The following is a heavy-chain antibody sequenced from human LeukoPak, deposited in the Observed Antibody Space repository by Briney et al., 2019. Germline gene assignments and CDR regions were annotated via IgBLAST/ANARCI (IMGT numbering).Heavy chain of an antibody. V-gene: IGHV4-4*07. D-gene: IGHD2-15*01. CDR3: ARGIVVVAQLGYYYYYMDV. J-gene: IGHJ6*03. CDR2: IYTSGST. Sequence: SETLSLTCTVSGGSISSYYWSWIRQPAGKGLEWIGSIYTSGSTNYNPSLKSRVTISVDTSKNQFSLKLSSVTAADTAVYYCARGIVVVAQLGYYYYYMDVWGKGTTVTISS. CDR1: GGSISSYY.